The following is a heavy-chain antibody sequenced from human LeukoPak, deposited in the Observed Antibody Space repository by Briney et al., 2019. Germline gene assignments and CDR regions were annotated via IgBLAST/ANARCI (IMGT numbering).Heavy chain of an antibody. Sequence: QTGGSLRLSCAASGFTFSSYSMNWVRQAPGKGLEWVSYISSSSSTIYYADSVKGRFTISRDNAKNSLYLQMNSLRDEDTAVYYCARALVVAASYYFDYWGQGTLVTVSS. CDR1: GFTFSSYS. CDR3: ARALVVAASYYFDY. V-gene: IGHV3-48*02. J-gene: IGHJ4*02. D-gene: IGHD2-15*01. CDR2: ISSSSSTI.